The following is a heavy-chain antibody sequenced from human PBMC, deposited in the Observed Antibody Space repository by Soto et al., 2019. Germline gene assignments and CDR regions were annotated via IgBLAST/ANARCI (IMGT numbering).Heavy chain of an antibody. Sequence: GGSLRLSCAASGFTFSSYEMNWVPQAPGKGLEWVSYISSSGSTIYYADSVKGRFTISRDNAKNSLYLQMNSLRAEDTAVYYCARDHKGGYYYYGMDVWGQGTTVTVSS. V-gene: IGHV3-48*03. CDR2: ISSSGSTI. J-gene: IGHJ6*02. CDR1: GFTFSSYE. CDR3: ARDHKGGYYYYGMDV.